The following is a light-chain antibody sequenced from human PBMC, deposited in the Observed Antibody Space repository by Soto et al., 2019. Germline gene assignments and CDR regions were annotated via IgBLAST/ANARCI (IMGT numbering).Light chain of an antibody. CDR1: SSDVGGYNF. V-gene: IGLV2-14*01. J-gene: IGLJ3*02. Sequence: QSVLTQPASVSGSPGQSITISCTGTSSDVGGYNFVSWYQQHPGKAPKLMIYEVTNRPSGVSNRFSGSKSGNTASLTVSGLQAEDEGDYYCSSYVRSSSSWVFGGGTKVTVL. CDR2: EVT. CDR3: SSYVRSSSSWV.